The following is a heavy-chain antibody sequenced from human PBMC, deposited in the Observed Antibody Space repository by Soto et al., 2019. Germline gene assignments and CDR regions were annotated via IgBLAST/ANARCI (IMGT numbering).Heavy chain of an antibody. CDR3: ARDRYSYYDFWSGSLPYYYFGMDV. D-gene: IGHD3-3*01. CDR1: GFTFSSYW. CDR2: IKQDGSEK. J-gene: IGHJ6*02. V-gene: IGHV3-7*01. Sequence: EVQLVESGGGLVQPGGSLRLSCAASGFTFSSYWMTWVRQAPGKGLEWVANIKQDGSEKYYVDSVKGRFTISRDNAKNSRYLQMNSLRAEDTAVYYCARDRYSYYDFWSGSLPYYYFGMDVWGQGTTVTVSS.